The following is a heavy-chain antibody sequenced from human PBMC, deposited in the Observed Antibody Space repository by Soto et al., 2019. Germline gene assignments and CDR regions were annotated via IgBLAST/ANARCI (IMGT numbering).Heavy chain of an antibody. CDR2: MNPNSGNT. CDR1: GYTFTSYD. CDR3: AKEVAGDRFCDY. D-gene: IGHD3-3*01. V-gene: IGHV1-8*01. J-gene: IGHJ4*02. Sequence: GASVKVSCKASGYTFTSYDINWVRQATGQGLEWMGWMNPNSGNTGYAQKFQGRVTMTRNTSISTAYMELSSLRSEDTAVYYCAKEVAGDRFCDYWGQGTLVTVSS.